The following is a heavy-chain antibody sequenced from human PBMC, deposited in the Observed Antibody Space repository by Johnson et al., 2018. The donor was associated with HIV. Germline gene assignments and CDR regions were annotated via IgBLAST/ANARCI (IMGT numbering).Heavy chain of an antibody. V-gene: IGHV3-7*04. CDR3: ARGRTGTKYDAFDI. Sequence: VQLVESGGGLVQPGGSLRLSCAASGFTFSSYWMSWVRQAPGKVLEWVANIKQDGSEKYYVDSVKGRFTISRDNAKNSLYLQMNSLRAEDTAVYYCARGRTGTKYDAFDIWGQGTMVTVSS. CDR2: IKQDGSEK. D-gene: IGHD1-7*01. CDR1: GFTFSSYW. J-gene: IGHJ3*02.